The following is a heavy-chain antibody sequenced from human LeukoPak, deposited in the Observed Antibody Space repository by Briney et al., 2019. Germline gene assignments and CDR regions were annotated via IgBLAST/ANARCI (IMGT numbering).Heavy chain of an antibody. Sequence: SETLSLTCTVSGGSISSGSYYWSWIRQPAGKGLEWIGRIYISGSTNYNPSLTSRVTISVDTSKNQFSLQLNSVTPEDTAVYYCAREGVAVAGTVDYWGQGTLVTVSS. CDR1: GGSISSGSYY. J-gene: IGHJ4*02. V-gene: IGHV4-61*02. D-gene: IGHD6-19*01. CDR2: IYISGST. CDR3: AREGVAVAGTVDY.